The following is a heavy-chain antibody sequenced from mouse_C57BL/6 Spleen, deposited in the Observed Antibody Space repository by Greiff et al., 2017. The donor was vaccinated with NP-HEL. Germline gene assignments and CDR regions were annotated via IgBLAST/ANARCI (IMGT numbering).Heavy chain of an antibody. CDR2: IYPGDGDT. Sequence: QVQLQQSGPELVKPGASVKISCKASGYAFSSSWMNWVKQRPGKGLEWIGRIYPGDGDTNYNGKFKGKATLTADKSSSTAYMQLSSLTSEDSAVYFCARSGYSNFPGFACWGQGTLVTVSA. V-gene: IGHV1-82*01. D-gene: IGHD2-5*01. CDR1: GYAFSSSW. J-gene: IGHJ3*01. CDR3: ARSGYSNFPGFAC.